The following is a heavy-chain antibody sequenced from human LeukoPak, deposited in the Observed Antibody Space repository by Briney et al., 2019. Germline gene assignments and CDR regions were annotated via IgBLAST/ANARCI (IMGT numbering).Heavy chain of an antibody. V-gene: IGHV3-23*01. CDR1: GFTFSSYA. CDR3: AKDLSPLYYYYGMDV. Sequence: GGSLRLSCAASGFTFSSYAVSWVRQAPGKGLEWVSAISGSGGSTYYADSVEGRFTISRDNSKNTLYLQMNSLRAEDTAVYYCAKDLSPLYYYYGMDVWGQGTTVTVSS. CDR2: ISGSGGST. D-gene: IGHD2-8*01. J-gene: IGHJ6*02.